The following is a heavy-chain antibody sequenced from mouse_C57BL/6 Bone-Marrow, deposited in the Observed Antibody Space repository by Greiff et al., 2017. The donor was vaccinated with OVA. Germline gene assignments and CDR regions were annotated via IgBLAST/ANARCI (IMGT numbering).Heavy chain of an antibody. CDR3: ARGIYYGFDY. CDR2: IYPGSGST. J-gene: IGHJ2*01. CDR1: GYTFTSYW. Sequence: QVQLKESGAELVKPGASVKMSCKASGYTFTSYWITWVKQRPGQGLEWIGDIYPGSGSTNYNEKFKSKATLTVDTSSSTAYMQLSSLTSEDSAVYYCARGIYYGFDYWGQGTTLTVSS. V-gene: IGHV1-55*01. D-gene: IGHD2-1*01.